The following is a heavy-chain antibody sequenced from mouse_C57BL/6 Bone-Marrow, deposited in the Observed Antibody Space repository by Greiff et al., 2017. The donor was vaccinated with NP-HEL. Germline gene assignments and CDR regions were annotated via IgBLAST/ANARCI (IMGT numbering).Heavy chain of an antibody. CDR2: INPGSGGT. J-gene: IGHJ4*01. CDR1: GYAFTNYL. CDR3: AKGRSSVVGAMDY. D-gene: IGHD1-1*01. Sequence: QVQLKQSGAELVRPGTSVKVSCKASGYAFTNYLIEWVKQRPGQGLEWIGVINPGSGGTNYNEKFKGKATLTADKSSSTAYMQHSSLTSEDSAVYFCAKGRSSVVGAMDYWGQGTLVTVSS. V-gene: IGHV1-54*01.